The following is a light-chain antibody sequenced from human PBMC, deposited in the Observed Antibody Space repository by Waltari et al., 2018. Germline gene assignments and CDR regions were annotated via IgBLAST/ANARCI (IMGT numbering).Light chain of an antibody. J-gene: IGLJ1*01. CDR3: YSFAGYTTFYV. Sequence: QSALTQPASVSGSPGQSIAISCTGTRSEVGAYTYVSWYQQHPGKAPKVIIYDVSKRPSGSSSRFSGSKSDNTASLTISGLQAEDEADYFCYSFAGYTTFYVFGSGTKVTVL. CDR1: RSEVGAYTY. CDR2: DVS. V-gene: IGLV2-23*02.